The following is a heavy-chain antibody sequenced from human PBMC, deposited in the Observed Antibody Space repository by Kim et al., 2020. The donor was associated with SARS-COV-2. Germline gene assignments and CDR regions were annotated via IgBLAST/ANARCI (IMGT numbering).Heavy chain of an antibody. J-gene: IGHJ6*02. CDR3: ARDMATILGTYGMDV. D-gene: IGHD5-12*01. Sequence: PALKGRVTISVDTAKNQFSLKLSSVTAADTAVYYCARDMATILGTYGMDVWGQGTTVTVSS. V-gene: IGHV4-31*02.